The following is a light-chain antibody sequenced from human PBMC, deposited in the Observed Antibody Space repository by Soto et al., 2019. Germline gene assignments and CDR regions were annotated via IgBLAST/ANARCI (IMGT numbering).Light chain of an antibody. J-gene: IGLJ2*01. CDR3: CSYAGGTSVV. Sequence: QSALTQSASVSGSLGQSITISCTGTSSDVGRYSLVSWYQQYPGKAPRLMIYQDIERPSGVSNRFSASKSGNTASLTISGLQTEDEANYYCCSYAGGTSVVFGGGTKVTVL. CDR2: QDI. V-gene: IGLV2-23*01. CDR1: SSDVGRYSL.